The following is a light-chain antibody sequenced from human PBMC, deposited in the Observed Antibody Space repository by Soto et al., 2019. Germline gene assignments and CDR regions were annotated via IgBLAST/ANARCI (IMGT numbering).Light chain of an antibody. V-gene: IGKV3-20*01. CDR2: AAS. CDR1: RSTSNY. CDR3: QQYGSSPIT. J-gene: IGKJ5*01. Sequence: VLTQSPATLCASRGESATISCLASRSTSNYVAWYQQKPGQAPRLLIYAASIRATGIPARFSGSGSGTDFTLTISRLEPEDFALYFCQQYGSSPITFGQGTRLEIK.